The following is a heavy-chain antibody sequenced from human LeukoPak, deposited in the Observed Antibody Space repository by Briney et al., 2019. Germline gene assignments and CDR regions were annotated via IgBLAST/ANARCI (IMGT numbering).Heavy chain of an antibody. CDR3: TRAPYGYKFEY. D-gene: IGHD5-24*01. V-gene: IGHV4-38-2*02. Sequence: SETLSLTCTVSGYSISSGYYWGWIRRPPGKGLEWIGYIYHDGSTYYNPTLRSRVTISVDRSKNQFSLKLSAVTAADTAVYYCTRAPYGYKFEYWGQGSLVTVSS. CDR2: IYHDGST. J-gene: IGHJ4*02. CDR1: GYSISSGYY.